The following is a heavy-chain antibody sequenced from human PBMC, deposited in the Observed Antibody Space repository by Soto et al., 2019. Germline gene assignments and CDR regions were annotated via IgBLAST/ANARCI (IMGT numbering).Heavy chain of an antibody. V-gene: IGHV1-69*02. CDR1: GDTFTFYS. CDR3: ASSYGSGYRAFDY. D-gene: IGHD3-10*01. Sequence: QVQLVQSGAEVKTPGSSVRVSCKASGDTFTFYSINWVRQAPGLGLEWMGRINPILSMSNYAQRFQGRVTMTADKSTSTAYMELSSLRSADTAMYYCASSYGSGYRAFDYWGQGALVTVSS. CDR2: INPILSMS. J-gene: IGHJ4*02.